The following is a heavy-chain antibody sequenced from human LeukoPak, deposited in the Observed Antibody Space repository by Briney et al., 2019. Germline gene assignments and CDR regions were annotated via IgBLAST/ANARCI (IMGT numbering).Heavy chain of an antibody. CDR1: GFTVSNNY. D-gene: IGHD6-19*01. Sequence: PGGSLRLSCAASGFTVSNNYMGWVRQAPGKGLEWVSGIGGSGGMTYYADSVKGRFTISRDNSKNTVYLEMNSLRVEDTAIYYCAKWGGDSGAEQWLVLDYWGQGTLVTVSS. V-gene: IGHV3-23*01. J-gene: IGHJ4*02. CDR3: AKWGGDSGAEQWLVLDY. CDR2: IGGSGGMT.